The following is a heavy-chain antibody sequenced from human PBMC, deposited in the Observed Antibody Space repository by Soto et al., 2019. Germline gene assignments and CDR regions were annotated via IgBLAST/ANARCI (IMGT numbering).Heavy chain of an antibody. Sequence: SETLSLTCTVSGGSINNNFWGWIRQPPGKGLEWIGYVYYDGHTDYNPSLESRVTIAVDTSKNQFSLRLTSVTAADTAVYYCARREYSNSWHFDYWGQGTLVTVSS. CDR2: VYYDGHT. V-gene: IGHV4-59*01. J-gene: IGHJ4*02. D-gene: IGHD6-13*01. CDR1: GGSINNNF. CDR3: ARREYSNSWHFDY.